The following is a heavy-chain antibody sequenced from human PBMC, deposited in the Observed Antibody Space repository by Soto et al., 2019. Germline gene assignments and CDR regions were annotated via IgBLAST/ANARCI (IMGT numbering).Heavy chain of an antibody. D-gene: IGHD3-22*01. J-gene: IGHJ4*02. V-gene: IGHV1-69*13. CDR3: ARDRAGYYSHFVY. CDR1: RGTFTNYA. Sequence: SVKVSCKALRGTFTNYAFSWVRQAPGQGLEWMGGIMPFFGSGNYAQKFQGRINITADESTSSVYLELTSLRSEDTAVYYCARDRAGYYSHFVYWGQGTLVTVS. CDR2: IMPFFGSG.